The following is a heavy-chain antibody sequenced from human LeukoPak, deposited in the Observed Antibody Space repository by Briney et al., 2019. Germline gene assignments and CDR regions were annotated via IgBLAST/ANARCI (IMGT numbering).Heavy chain of an antibody. CDR2: ISSSSGTI. J-gene: IGHJ4*02. CDR3: AREPLLDY. Sequence: PGGSLRLSCAASGFTFSSYSMNWVRQAPGKGLEWVSYISSSSGTIYYAGSVKGRFTISRDNAKNSLYLQMNSLRAEDTAVYYCAREPLLDYWGQGTLVTVSS. CDR1: GFTFSSYS. V-gene: IGHV3-48*01.